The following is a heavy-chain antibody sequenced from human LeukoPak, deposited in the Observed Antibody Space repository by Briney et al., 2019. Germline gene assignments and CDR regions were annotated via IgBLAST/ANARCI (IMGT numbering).Heavy chain of an antibody. CDR1: GFTFSSYA. CDR3: ARDPPSRYCSSTSCYSYYYGMDV. J-gene: IGHJ6*02. V-gene: IGHV3-30*04. CDR2: ISYDGSNK. D-gene: IGHD2-2*02. Sequence: GGSLRLSCAASGFTFSSYAMHRVRQAPGKGLEWVAVISYDGSNKYYADSVKGRFTISRDNSKNTLYLQMNSLRAEDTAVYYCARDPPSRYCSSTSCYSYYYGMDVWGQGTTVTVSS.